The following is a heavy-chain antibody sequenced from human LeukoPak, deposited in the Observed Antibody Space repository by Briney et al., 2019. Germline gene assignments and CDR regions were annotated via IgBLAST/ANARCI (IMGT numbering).Heavy chain of an antibody. V-gene: IGHV3-23*01. CDR3: ARDDTGYSYGSFDY. Sequence: PGGSLRLSCAASGFTFSSYGMTWVRQAPGKGLEWVSAISGSGGSTYYADSVKGRFTISRDNSKNTLYLQMNSLRAEDTAVYYCARDDTGYSYGSFDYWGQGTLVTVSS. D-gene: IGHD5-18*01. CDR2: ISGSGGST. J-gene: IGHJ4*02. CDR1: GFTFSSYG.